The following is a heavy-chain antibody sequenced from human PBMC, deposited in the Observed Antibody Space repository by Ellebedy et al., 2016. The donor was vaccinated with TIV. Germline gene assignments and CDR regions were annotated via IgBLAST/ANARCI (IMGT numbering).Heavy chain of an antibody. CDR3: ARGGYFDWWAFDI. Sequence: GGSLRLSCAASGFTVSSNYMSWVRQAPGKGLEWVSVIYSGGSTYYADSVKGRFTISRDNSKNTLYLQMNSLRAEETAVYYCARGGYFDWWAFDIWGQGTMVTVSS. V-gene: IGHV3-53*01. J-gene: IGHJ3*02. CDR1: GFTVSSNY. CDR2: IYSGGST. D-gene: IGHD3-9*01.